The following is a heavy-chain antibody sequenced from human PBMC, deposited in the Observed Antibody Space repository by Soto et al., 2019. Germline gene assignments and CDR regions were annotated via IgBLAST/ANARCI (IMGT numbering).Heavy chain of an antibody. J-gene: IGHJ4*02. CDR1: GGSISSSSYY. CDR3: ARGRQQLPNFDY. Sequence: SETLSLTCTVSGGSISSSSYYWGWIRQPPGKGLEWIGSIYYSGSTYYNPSLKSRVTISVDTSKNQFSLKLSSVTAADTAMYYCARGRQQLPNFDYWGQGTLVTVSS. V-gene: IGHV4-39*01. D-gene: IGHD6-13*01. CDR2: IYYSGST.